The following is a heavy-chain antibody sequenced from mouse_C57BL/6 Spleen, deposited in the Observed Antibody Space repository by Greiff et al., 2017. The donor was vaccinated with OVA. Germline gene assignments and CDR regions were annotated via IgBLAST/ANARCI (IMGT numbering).Heavy chain of an antibody. Sequence: QVQLQQPGAELVRPGSSVKLSCKASGYTFTSYWMHWVKQRPIQGLEWIGNIDPSDSDTHYNQKFKDKATLTVDKSSSTAYMQLSSLTSGDSAVDSGARDSSGDGGFAYWGQGTLVTVSA. CDR1: GYTFTSYW. V-gene: IGHV1-52*01. CDR2: IDPSDSDT. CDR3: ARDSSGDGGFAY. D-gene: IGHD3-2*02. J-gene: IGHJ3*01.